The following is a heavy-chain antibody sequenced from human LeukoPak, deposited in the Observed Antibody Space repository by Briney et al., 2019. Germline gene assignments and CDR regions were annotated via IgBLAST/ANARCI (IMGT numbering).Heavy chain of an antibody. CDR1: GGSISSSSYY. CDR2: INHSGST. Sequence: SETLSLTCTVSGGSISSSSYYWGWIRQPPGKGLEWIGEINHSGSTNYNPSLKSRVTISVDTSKNQFSLKLSSVTAADTAVYYCARRGINYYYYMDVWGKGTTVTISS. D-gene: IGHD3-16*01. J-gene: IGHJ6*03. V-gene: IGHV4-39*07. CDR3: ARRGINYYYYMDV.